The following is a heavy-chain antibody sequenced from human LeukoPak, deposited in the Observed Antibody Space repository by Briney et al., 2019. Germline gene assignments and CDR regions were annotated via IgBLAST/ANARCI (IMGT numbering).Heavy chain of an antibody. Sequence: GGSLRLSCAASGFTFSSYGMHWARQAPGKGLEWVAVISYDGSNKYYADSVKGRFTISRDNSKNTRYLQMNSLRAEDTAVYYCARWGFAYQPYYYYGMDVWGQGTTVTVSS. J-gene: IGHJ6*02. D-gene: IGHD2-2*01. CDR3: ARWGFAYQPYYYYGMDV. CDR1: GFTFSSYG. V-gene: IGHV3-30*03. CDR2: ISYDGSNK.